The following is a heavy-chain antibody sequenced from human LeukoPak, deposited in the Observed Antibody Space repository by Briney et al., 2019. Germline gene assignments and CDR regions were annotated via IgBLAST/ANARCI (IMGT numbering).Heavy chain of an antibody. Sequence: SETLSLTCIVSGGSISSTTYYWGWIRQPPGKGLEWIGSIHYSGSTYYNPSLKSRVTISVDTSKNHSSLKLGSVTAADTAVYYCARIAIEWFDPWGQGTLVTVSS. J-gene: IGHJ5*02. D-gene: IGHD2-21*01. CDR2: IHYSGST. CDR3: ARIAIEWFDP. V-gene: IGHV4-39*02. CDR1: GGSISSTTYY.